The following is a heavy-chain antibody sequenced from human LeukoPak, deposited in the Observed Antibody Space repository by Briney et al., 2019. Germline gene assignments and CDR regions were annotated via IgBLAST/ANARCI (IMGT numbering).Heavy chain of an antibody. J-gene: IGHJ4*02. V-gene: IGHV1-24*01. CDR1: GYTLTELS. CDR2: FDPEDGET. CDR3: ATGPGYSSGWYDLDY. Sequence: ASVKVSCKVSGYTLTELSMHWVRQAPGKGLEWMGGFDPEDGETIYAQKFQGRVTMTEDTSTDTAYMELSSLRSEDTAVYYCATGPGYSSGWYDLDYWGQGTLVTVSS. D-gene: IGHD6-19*01.